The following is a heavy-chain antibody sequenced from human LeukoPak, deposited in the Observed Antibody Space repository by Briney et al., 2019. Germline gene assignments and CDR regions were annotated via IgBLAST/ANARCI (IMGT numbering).Heavy chain of an antibody. V-gene: IGHV4-38-2*01. CDR2: LYHSGST. CDR3: ARRGYYYGSGDQGGAFDI. Sequence: PSETLSLTCAVSGYSISSGYYWGWIRQAPGKGVEWIGSLYHSGSTYYNPSLKSRDTISVDTSKNQFSLKLSSVTAADTAVFHCARRGYYYGSGDQGGAFDIWGQGTMVTVSS. CDR1: GYSISSGYY. D-gene: IGHD3-10*01. J-gene: IGHJ3*02.